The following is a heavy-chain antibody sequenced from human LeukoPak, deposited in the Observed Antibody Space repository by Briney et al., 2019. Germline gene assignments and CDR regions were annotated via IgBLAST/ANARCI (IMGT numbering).Heavy chain of an antibody. Sequence: GGSLRLSCAASGFSLSSSWMHWVRQAPGKGLVWVSRMNSDGSITTYADSVKGRFTISRDNAKNTLYLQMNSLRAEDTAVYYCTRGQMPEGLFYWGQGSLVTVSS. J-gene: IGHJ4*02. D-gene: IGHD2-2*01. CDR1: GFSLSSSW. CDR2: MNSDGSIT. V-gene: IGHV3-74*01. CDR3: TRGQMPEGLFY.